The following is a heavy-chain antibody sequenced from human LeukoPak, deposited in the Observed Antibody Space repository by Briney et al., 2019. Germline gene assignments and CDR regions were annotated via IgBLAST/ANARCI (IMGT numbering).Heavy chain of an antibody. V-gene: IGHV2-5*01. CDR1: GFSLSTRGVG. CDR2: IFWNDDK. CDR3: ARRTLYWYFDL. Sequence: SGPTLVKPTQTLTLTCTFSGFSLSTRGVGVGWIRQPPGKALEWLALIFWNDDKRYSPSLKSRLTITKDTSKNQVVLTMTDMDPVDTATYYCARRTLYWYFDLWGRGTLVTVSS. D-gene: IGHD1-14*01. J-gene: IGHJ2*01.